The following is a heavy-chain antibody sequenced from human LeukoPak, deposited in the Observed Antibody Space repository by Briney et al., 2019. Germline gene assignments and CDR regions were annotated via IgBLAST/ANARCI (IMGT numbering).Heavy chain of an antibody. CDR1: AGFINSSNW. D-gene: IGHD5-24*01. CDR3: AGDGYSH. J-gene: IGHJ4*02. CDR2: IFHTGDA. V-gene: IGHV4-4*02. Sequence: PSGTLSLTCAVSAGFINSSNWWSWVRQPPGKGLEWIGEIFHTGDANYNPSLKSRVTISVDTSKNQFSLKLSSVTAADTAVYYCAGDGYSHWGQGTLVTVSS.